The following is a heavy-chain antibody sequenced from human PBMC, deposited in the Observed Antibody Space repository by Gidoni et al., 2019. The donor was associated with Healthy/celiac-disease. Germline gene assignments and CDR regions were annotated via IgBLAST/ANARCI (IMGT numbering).Heavy chain of an antibody. D-gene: IGHD3-22*01. V-gene: IGHV1-8*01. CDR2: MNPNSGNT. CDR3: ARPARRYYDSSGSPYYFDY. Sequence: QVQLVQSGAEVKKPGASVKVSCKASGYTFTSYDINWVRQATGQGLEWMGWMNPNSGNTGYAQKFQGRVTMTRNTSISTAYMELSSLRSEDTAVYYCARPARRYYDSSGSPYYFDYWGQGTLVTVSS. J-gene: IGHJ4*02. CDR1: GYTFTSYD.